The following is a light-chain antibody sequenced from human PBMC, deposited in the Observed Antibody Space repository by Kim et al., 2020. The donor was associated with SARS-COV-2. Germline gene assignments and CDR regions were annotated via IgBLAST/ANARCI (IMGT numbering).Light chain of an antibody. CDR3: QQFHTYPLT. J-gene: IGKJ4*01. CDR1: QSISSW. Sequence: ESVGGRVTITSRASQSISSWLTWYQQRPGKAPKLLIYKVSSLETGVPSKFSGIGSGTDFTLTISSLQPDDSATDYCQQFHTYPLTFGGGTKVDIK. CDR2: KVS. V-gene: IGKV1-5*03.